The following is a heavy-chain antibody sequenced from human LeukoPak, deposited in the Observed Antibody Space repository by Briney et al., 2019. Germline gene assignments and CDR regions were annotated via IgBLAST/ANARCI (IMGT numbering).Heavy chain of an antibody. CDR2: VHYIGTA. J-gene: IGHJ4*02. CDR1: GPAQRTSDYY. CDR3: GRITIFGVVDY. V-gene: IGHV4-39*01. Sequence: SETLSPACTDSGPAQRTSDYYWTWHRQPPGKCLEWIGSVHYIGTAYSSPSLKSRVTMSVDPSKNQFSLKLTSVTAADTAVYDCGRITIFGVVDYWGQGTLVTVSS. D-gene: IGHD3-3*01.